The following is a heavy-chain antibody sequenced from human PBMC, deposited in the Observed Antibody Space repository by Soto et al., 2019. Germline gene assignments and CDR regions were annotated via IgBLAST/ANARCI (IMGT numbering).Heavy chain of an antibody. D-gene: IGHD2-2*02. V-gene: IGHV4-30-4*01. CDR2: IYYSGST. Sequence: QVQLQESGPGLVKPSQTLSLTCTVSGGSISSGDYYWSWSRQPPGKGLEWIGYIYYSGSTYYNPSLKRRVTISVDTSKNQFSLKLSSVTAADTAVYYCARAPLGVVPAAIDWFDPWGQGTLVTVSS. CDR1: GGSISSGDYY. J-gene: IGHJ5*02. CDR3: ARAPLGVVPAAIDWFDP.